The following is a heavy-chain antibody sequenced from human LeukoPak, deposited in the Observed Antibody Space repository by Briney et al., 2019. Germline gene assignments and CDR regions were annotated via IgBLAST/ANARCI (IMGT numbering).Heavy chain of an antibody. CDR3: ARGSSGWYFDY. D-gene: IGHD6-19*01. CDR2: MNPNSGNT. J-gene: IGHJ4*02. V-gene: IGHV1-8*01. Sequence: GASVKVSCKASGYTFTSYDINWVRQATGQGLEWMGWMNPNSGNTGYAQKFQGRVTMTRDTSTSTVYMELSSLRSEDTAVYYCARGSSGWYFDYWGQGTLVTVSS. CDR1: GYTFTSYD.